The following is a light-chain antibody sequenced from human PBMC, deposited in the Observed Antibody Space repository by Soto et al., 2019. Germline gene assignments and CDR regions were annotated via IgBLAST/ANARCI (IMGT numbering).Light chain of an antibody. Sequence: ETVLTQSPGTLSLSPGERATLSCRASQSVSSNSLAWYHQKPGQPPRLLMYGASSRATGIPDRFSGSGSGTEFTLTITSLQSEDFAVYYCQQYGSSRGAFGPGTKVDIK. CDR3: QQYGSSRGA. CDR2: GAS. CDR1: QSVSSNS. J-gene: IGKJ3*01. V-gene: IGKV3-20*01.